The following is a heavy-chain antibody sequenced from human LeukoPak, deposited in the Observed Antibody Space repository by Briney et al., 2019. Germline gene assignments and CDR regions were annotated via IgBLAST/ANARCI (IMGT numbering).Heavy chain of an antibody. V-gene: IGHV1-2*02. CDR1: GYTFTGYY. J-gene: IGHJ4*02. D-gene: IGHD3-10*01. CDR2: INPNSGGT. Sequence: ASVKVSCKASGYTFTGYYMHWVRQAPGHGLEWMGWINPNSGGTNYAQKFQGRVTMTRDTSISTAYMELSRLRSDDTAVYYCARSGPRFGEFFNWGQGTLVTVSS. CDR3: ARSGPRFGEFFN.